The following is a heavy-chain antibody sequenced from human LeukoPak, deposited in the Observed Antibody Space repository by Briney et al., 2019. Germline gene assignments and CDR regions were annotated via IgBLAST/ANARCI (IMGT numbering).Heavy chain of an antibody. D-gene: IGHD3-10*01. CDR2: IWYDGSNK. V-gene: IGHV3-33*01. Sequence: PGGSLRLSCAASGFTFSSYGMHWVRQAPGKGLEWVAVIWYDGSNKYYADSVKGRFTISRDNSKNTLYLQMNSLRAEDTAVYYCARGGYYYGSGSYDRNQFDYWGQGTLVTVSS. CDR3: ARGGYYYGSGSYDRNQFDY. CDR1: GFTFSSYG. J-gene: IGHJ4*02.